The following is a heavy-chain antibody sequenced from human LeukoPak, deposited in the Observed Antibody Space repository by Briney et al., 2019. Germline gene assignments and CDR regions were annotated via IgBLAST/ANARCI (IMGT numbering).Heavy chain of an antibody. D-gene: IGHD6-13*01. CDR3: ARDPGAAADYYYYYYMDV. CDR2: IYTSGST. J-gene: IGHJ6*03. V-gene: IGHV4-4*07. Sequence: SETLSLTCTVSGGSISSYYWSWIRQPAGKGLEWIGRIYTSGSTNYNPSLKSRVTMSVDTSKNQFSLKLSSVTAADTAVYYCARDPGAAADYYYYYYMDVWGKGTTVTVSS. CDR1: GGSISSYY.